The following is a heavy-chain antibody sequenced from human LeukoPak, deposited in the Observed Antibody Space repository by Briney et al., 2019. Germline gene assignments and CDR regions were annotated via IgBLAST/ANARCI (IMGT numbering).Heavy chain of an antibody. Sequence: GGSLRLSCAASGFTFSSYGMHWVRQAPGKGLEWVAVISYDGSNKYYADSVKGRFTISRDNSKNTLYLQMNSLRAEDTAVYYCARDASYGDYAVGYWGQGTLVTVSS. J-gene: IGHJ4*02. CDR1: GFTFSSYG. D-gene: IGHD4-17*01. CDR2: ISYDGSNK. CDR3: ARDASYGDYAVGY. V-gene: IGHV3-30*03.